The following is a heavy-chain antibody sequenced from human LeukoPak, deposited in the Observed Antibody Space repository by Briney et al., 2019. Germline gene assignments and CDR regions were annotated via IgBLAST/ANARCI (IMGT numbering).Heavy chain of an antibody. Sequence: PGGSLRLSCAASGFTFSSYAMHWVRQAPGKGLEWVAVISYDGSNKYYADSVKGRFTISRGNSKNTLYLQMNSLRAEDTAVYYCARPKNYGDYTRYFQHWGQGTLVTVSS. D-gene: IGHD4-17*01. CDR1: GFTFSSYA. CDR2: ISYDGSNK. CDR3: ARPKNYGDYTRYFQH. J-gene: IGHJ1*01. V-gene: IGHV3-30*04.